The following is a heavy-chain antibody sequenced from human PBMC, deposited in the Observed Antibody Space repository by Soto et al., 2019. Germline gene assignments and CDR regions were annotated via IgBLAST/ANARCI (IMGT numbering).Heavy chain of an antibody. V-gene: IGHV1-18*01. CDR3: ARGPHSSGWYYTRDYYFDY. CDR1: GYTFTSYG. CDR2: ISAYNGNT. D-gene: IGHD6-19*01. J-gene: IGHJ4*02. Sequence: QVQLVQSGAEVKKPGASVKVSCKASGYTFTSYGINWVRQAPGQGLEWMGWISAYNGNTNYAQKLQGRVTMTTDTSTSTAYMELRSLRSDDTAVYYCARGPHSSGWYYTRDYYFDYWGQGTLVTVSS.